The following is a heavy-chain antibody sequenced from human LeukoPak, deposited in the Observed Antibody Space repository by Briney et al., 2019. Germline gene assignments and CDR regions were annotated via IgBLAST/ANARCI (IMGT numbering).Heavy chain of an antibody. D-gene: IGHD6-19*01. J-gene: IGHJ4*02. CDR1: AFSFDNFA. CDR3: AKHPFIAVTVLEH. CDR2: ISDSGGDT. V-gene: IGHV3-23*01. Sequence: GGSLRLSCAASAFSFDNFAMSWVRQAPGRGLEWIAAISDSGGDTYYAESIKGRFTISRDNSKNTLYLQMNSLRADDAALYYCAKHPFIAVTVLEHWGQGTLVTFSS.